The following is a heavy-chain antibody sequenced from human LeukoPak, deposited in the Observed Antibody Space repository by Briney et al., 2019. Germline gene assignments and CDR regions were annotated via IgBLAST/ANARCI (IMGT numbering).Heavy chain of an antibody. D-gene: IGHD1-26*01. Sequence: GRSLRLSCAASGFTFSSYSMNWVRQAPGKGLEWVSSISSSSSYIYYADSVKGRFTISRDNAKNSLYLQMNSLRAEDTAVYYCARPHHAKYSGSYNYWGQGTLVTVSS. CDR1: GFTFSSYS. CDR2: ISSSSSYI. J-gene: IGHJ4*02. V-gene: IGHV3-21*01. CDR3: ARPHHAKYSGSYNY.